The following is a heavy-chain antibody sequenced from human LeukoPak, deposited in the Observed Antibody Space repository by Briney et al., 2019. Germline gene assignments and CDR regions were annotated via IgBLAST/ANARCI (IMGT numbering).Heavy chain of an antibody. J-gene: IGHJ4*02. CDR1: GGSISSSSYC. CDR2: VCYSGST. D-gene: IGHD5-18*01. Sequence: PSETLSLICTVSGGSISSSSYCWGWIRQPPGKGLEWIGSVCYSGSTYYNPSLKSRVTISVDTSQNQFSLKLSSVTAADTAVYYCARQYSGDSRSPFFDHWGQGTLVTVSS. CDR3: ARQYSGDSRSPFFDH. V-gene: IGHV4-39*01.